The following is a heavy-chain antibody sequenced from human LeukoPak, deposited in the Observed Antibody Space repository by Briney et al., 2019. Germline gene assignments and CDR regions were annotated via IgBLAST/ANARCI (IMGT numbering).Heavy chain of an antibody. CDR3: AREGYSSSWTPRYDY. Sequence: GSLRLSCAASGFTFSSYSMNWVRQAPGKGLEWVSYISSSSSTIYYADSVKGRFTISRDNAKNSLYLQMNSLRAEDTAVYYCAREGYSSSWTPRYDYWGQGTLVTVSS. J-gene: IGHJ4*02. V-gene: IGHV3-48*01. CDR1: GFTFSSYS. D-gene: IGHD6-13*01. CDR2: ISSSSSTI.